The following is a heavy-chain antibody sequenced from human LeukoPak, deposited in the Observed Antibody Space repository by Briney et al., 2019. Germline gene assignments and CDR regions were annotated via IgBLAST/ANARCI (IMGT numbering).Heavy chain of an antibody. J-gene: IGHJ4*02. Sequence: SETLSVTCTVSGDSMRGGNYYWDWIRQPPGRGLEWIGNIYYSGNTHYNPSLKSRVTISVDTSKNQFSLNLSSVTAADTAVYYCARHLASCGSDCYLDYFDYWGQGTLVTVSS. V-gene: IGHV4-39*01. CDR2: IYYSGNT. CDR3: ARHLASCGSDCYLDYFDY. CDR1: GDSMRGGNYY. D-gene: IGHD2-21*02.